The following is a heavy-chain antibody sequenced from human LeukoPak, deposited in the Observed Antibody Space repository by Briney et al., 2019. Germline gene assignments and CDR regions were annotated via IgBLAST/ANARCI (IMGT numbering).Heavy chain of an antibody. Sequence: PSETLSLTCAVYGGSFSGYYWSWIRQPPGKGLEWIGEINHSGSTNYNPSLKRRVTIPVETSKNQFSLKLSSVTAADTAVYYCARDPAAAGTYWGQGTLVTVSS. V-gene: IGHV4-34*01. J-gene: IGHJ4*02. CDR1: GGSFSGYY. CDR3: ARDPAAAGTY. CDR2: INHSGST. D-gene: IGHD6-13*01.